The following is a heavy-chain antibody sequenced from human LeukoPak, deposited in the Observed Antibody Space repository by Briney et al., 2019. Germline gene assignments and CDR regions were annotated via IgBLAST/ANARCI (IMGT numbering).Heavy chain of an antibody. V-gene: IGHV3-7*01. J-gene: IGHJ4*02. CDR1: GFTFSSYW. Sequence: GGSPRLSCAASGFTFSSYWMSWVRQAPGKGLEWVANIKQDGSEKYYVDSVKGRFTISRDNAKNSLYLQMNSLRAEDTAVYYCAREYCSSTSCYAEGLFDYWGQGTLVTVSS. D-gene: IGHD2-2*01. CDR3: AREYCSSTSCYAEGLFDY. CDR2: IKQDGSEK.